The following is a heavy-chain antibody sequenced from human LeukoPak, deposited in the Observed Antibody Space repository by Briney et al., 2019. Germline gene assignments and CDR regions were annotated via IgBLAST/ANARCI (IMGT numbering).Heavy chain of an antibody. CDR2: TRYDGSNK. V-gene: IGHV3-30*02. D-gene: IGHD6-13*01. Sequence: GGSLRLSCAASGFTFSSYGMYWVRQAPGKGLEWVAFTRYDGSNKYYADSVKGRFTISRDNSKNTLYLKMNSLRAEDTAVYYCARGSQQQQTRYYYYYMDVWGKGTTVTVSS. CDR3: ARGSQQQQTRYYYYYMDV. CDR1: GFTFSSYG. J-gene: IGHJ6*03.